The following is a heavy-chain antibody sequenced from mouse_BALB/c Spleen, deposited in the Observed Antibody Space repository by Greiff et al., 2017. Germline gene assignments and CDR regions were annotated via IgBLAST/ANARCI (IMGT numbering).Heavy chain of an antibody. Sequence: VQLQQPGAELVKPGASVKMSCKASGYTFTSYNMHWVKQTPGQGLEWIGAIYPGNGDTSYNQKFKGKATLTADKSSSTAYMQLSSLTSEDSAVYYCARSRRGGYQFAYWGQGTLVTVSA. CDR3: ARSRRGGYQFAY. D-gene: IGHD2-2*01. J-gene: IGHJ3*01. CDR2: IYPGNGDT. CDR1: GYTFTSYN. V-gene: IGHV1-12*01.